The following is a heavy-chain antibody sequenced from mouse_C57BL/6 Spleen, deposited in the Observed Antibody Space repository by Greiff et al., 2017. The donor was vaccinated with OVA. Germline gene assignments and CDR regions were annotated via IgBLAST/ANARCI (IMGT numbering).Heavy chain of an antibody. CDR3: ARKGDWDRYYAMDY. V-gene: IGHV2-2*01. CDR2: IWSGGST. CDR1: GFSLTSYG. D-gene: IGHD4-1*01. Sequence: VKVEESGPGLVQPSQSLSITCTVSGFSLTSYGVHWVRQSPGKSLEWMGVIWSGGSTDSNAAFISRLSISKDNSKSQVFFQMNSLQADDTAIYYCARKGDWDRYYAMDYWGKGTSVTVSS. J-gene: IGHJ4*01.